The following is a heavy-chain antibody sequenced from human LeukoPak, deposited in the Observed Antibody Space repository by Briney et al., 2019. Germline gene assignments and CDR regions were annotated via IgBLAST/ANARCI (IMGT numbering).Heavy chain of an antibody. CDR3: AKGWLAVVAARWFDP. CDR2: ISWNSGSI. Sequence: GGSLRLSCAASGFTFYDYAMQWGRHAPGKGLEWGSGISWNSGSIDYADSVKGRFTISRDNAKTSLYLQMNSLRAEDTALYYCAKGWLAVVAARWFDPWGQGTLVTVSS. CDR1: GFTFYDYA. J-gene: IGHJ5*02. D-gene: IGHD2-15*01. V-gene: IGHV3-9*01.